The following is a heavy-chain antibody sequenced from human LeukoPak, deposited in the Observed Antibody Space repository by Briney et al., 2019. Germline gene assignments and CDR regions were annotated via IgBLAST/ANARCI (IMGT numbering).Heavy chain of an antibody. CDR3: AKDNGVSYYYYMDV. J-gene: IGHJ6*03. V-gene: IGHV3-48*03. Sequence: GGSLRLSCAASGFTFSSYEMNWVRQAPGKGLEWVSYISSSGSTIYYADSVKGRFTISRDNAKNSLYLQMNSLRTEDTALYYCAKDNGVSYYYYMDVWGKGTTVTVSS. D-gene: IGHD2-8*01. CDR2: ISSSGSTI. CDR1: GFTFSSYE.